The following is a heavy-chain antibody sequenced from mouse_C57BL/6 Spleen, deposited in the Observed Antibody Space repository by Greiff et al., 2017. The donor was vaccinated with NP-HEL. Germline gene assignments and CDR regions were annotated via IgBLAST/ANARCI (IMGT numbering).Heavy chain of an antibody. CDR2: ISYDGSN. V-gene: IGHV3-6*01. Sequence: EVQLQQSGPGLVKPSQSLSLTCSVTGYSITSGYYWNWIRQSPGNKLEWMGYISYDGSNNYNPSLKNRISITRDTSKNQFFLKLNSVTTEDTATYYCARDSNGFAYWGQGTLVTVSA. CDR1: GYSITSGYY. D-gene: IGHD2-5*01. CDR3: ARDSNGFAY. J-gene: IGHJ3*01.